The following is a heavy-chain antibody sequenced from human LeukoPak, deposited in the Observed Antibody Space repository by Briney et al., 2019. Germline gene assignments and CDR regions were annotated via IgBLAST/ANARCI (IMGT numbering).Heavy chain of an antibody. Sequence: PSETLSLTCTVSGGSISNYFWSWIRQPPGKGLEWIGYIYYSGSTNYNPSLKSRVTISVDTSKNQFSLRLSSVTAADTAVYYCARIKAGSRVLDYWGQGTLVTVSS. D-gene: IGHD6-13*01. CDR1: GGSISNYF. J-gene: IGHJ4*02. V-gene: IGHV4-59*01. CDR2: IYYSGST. CDR3: ARIKAGSRVLDY.